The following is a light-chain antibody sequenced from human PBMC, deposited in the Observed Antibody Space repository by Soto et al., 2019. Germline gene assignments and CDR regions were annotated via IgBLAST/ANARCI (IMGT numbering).Light chain of an antibody. J-gene: IGKJ1*01. Sequence: DIVVTQYPGTLSLSPGERATLSCRASQSVSSNHLAWYQQKPGQAPRLLIYGGSSRATGIPVRFSGSGSETDFTLTITRLEPEDFAVYYCQQYSSSRTFGHGTKVDIK. CDR3: QQYSSSRT. CDR2: GGS. V-gene: IGKV3-20*01. CDR1: QSVSSNH.